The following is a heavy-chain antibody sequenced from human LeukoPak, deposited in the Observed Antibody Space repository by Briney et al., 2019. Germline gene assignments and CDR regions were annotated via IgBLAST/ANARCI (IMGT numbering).Heavy chain of an antibody. Sequence: GGSLRLSCAASGFTFTSYSMTWVRQAPGKGLEWVSAISASGGNTYSADSEEGRFTISRDNSKNTVYLQMNSLTAEDTAVYYCAKDREVRGYYGLDVWGQGTTVTVSS. J-gene: IGHJ6*02. CDR3: AKDREVRGYYGLDV. D-gene: IGHD3-10*01. V-gene: IGHV3-23*01. CDR2: ISASGGNT. CDR1: GFTFTSYS.